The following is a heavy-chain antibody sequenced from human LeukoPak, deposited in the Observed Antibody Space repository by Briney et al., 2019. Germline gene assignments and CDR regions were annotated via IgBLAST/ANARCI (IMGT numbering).Heavy chain of an antibody. V-gene: IGHV4-59*01. CDR1: VGSISSYY. D-gene: IGHD2-2*01. CDR3: ARGYCSSISCYNDY. CDR2: IYYSGST. J-gene: IGHJ4*02. Sequence: SETLSLTCTVSVGSISSYYWSWSRQPPGRGLECIGYIYYSGSTNYNPSLKSRVTISVDTSKNQFSLKLSYLTAADTAVYYCARGYCSSISCYNDYWGQGTLVTVPS.